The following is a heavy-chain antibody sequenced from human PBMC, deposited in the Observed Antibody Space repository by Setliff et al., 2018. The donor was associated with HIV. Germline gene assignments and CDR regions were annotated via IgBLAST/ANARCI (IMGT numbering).Heavy chain of an antibody. CDR2: IIPLLGTP. CDR3: ARDRSGIAVAAPDAFDV. Sequence: SVKVSCKASGGSFRNYATNWVRQAPGQGLEWMGGIIPLLGTPNCAHKFQGRVTITADKYSSTVYMELSSLRSEDSAVFYCARDRSGIAVAAPDAFDVWGQGTMVTVSS. CDR1: GGSFRNYA. D-gene: IGHD6-19*01. J-gene: IGHJ3*01. V-gene: IGHV1-69*06.